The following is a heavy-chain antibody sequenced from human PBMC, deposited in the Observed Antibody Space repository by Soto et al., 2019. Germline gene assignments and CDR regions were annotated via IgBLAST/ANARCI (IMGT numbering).Heavy chain of an antibody. D-gene: IGHD1-1*01. CDR3: ASGHDAYKVRY. CDR2: IYYTGNT. CDR1: GGSISSGGTGSY. J-gene: IGHJ4*02. Sequence: QVQLQESGPGLVKPSQTLSLTCTVSGGSISSGGTGSYWTWICQLPGKGLEWIGYIYYTGNTYYNPSLNSRPTISIDTSENQFSLKLTSVTAADTAVYFCASGHDAYKVRYWGQGTLVTVSS. V-gene: IGHV4-31*03.